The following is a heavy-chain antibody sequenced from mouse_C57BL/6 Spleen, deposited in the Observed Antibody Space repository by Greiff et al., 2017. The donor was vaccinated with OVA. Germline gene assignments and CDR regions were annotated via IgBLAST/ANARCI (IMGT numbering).Heavy chain of an antibody. CDR3: ARGITTVVAPYYFDY. V-gene: IGHV1-82*01. D-gene: IGHD1-1*01. CDR1: GYAFSSSW. CDR2: IYPGDGAT. J-gene: IGHJ2*01. Sequence: QVQLQQSGPELVKPGASVKISCKASGYAFSSSWMNWVKQRPGKGLEWIGRIYPGDGATNYNGKFKGKATLTADKSSSTAYMQLSSLTSEDSAVYFCARGITTVVAPYYFDYWGQGTTLTVSS.